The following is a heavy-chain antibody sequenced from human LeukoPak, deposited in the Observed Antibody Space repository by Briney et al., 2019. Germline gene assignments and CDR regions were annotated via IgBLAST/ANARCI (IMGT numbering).Heavy chain of an antibody. D-gene: IGHD2/OR15-2a*01. J-gene: IGHJ5*02. V-gene: IGHV4-34*01. CDR1: GGSFSGYY. CDR2: INHSGST. CDR3: ARDSSMEGWFDP. Sequence: SETLSLTCAVYGGSFSGYYWSWIRQPPGKGLEWIGEINHSGSTNYNPSLKSRVTISVDTSKNQFSLKLSSVTAADTAVYYCARDSSMEGWFDPWGQGTLVTVSS.